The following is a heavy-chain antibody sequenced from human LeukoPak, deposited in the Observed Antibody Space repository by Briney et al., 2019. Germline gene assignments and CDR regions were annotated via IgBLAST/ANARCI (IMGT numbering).Heavy chain of an antibody. CDR3: VRSSGYYYGSFDY. J-gene: IGHJ4*02. CDR2: ISSNGGST. CDR1: GFTFSSYA. V-gene: IGHV3-64D*06. D-gene: IGHD3-22*01. Sequence: PGGSLRLSCSASGFTFSSYAMHWVRQAPGKGLEYVSAISSNGGSTYYADSVKGRFTISRDNSKNTLYLQMSSLRAEDTAAYYCVRSSGYYYGSFDYWGQGTLVTVSS.